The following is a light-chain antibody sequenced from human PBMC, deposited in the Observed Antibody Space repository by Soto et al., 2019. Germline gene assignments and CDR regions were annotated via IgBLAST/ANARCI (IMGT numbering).Light chain of an antibody. CDR2: GAS. CDR3: QQFQKWPLT. Sequence: EIVMTQSPATVSVSPGERATLSCRASESASRNLGGYQQKPCQTPRLLIYGASTRATGIPATFSSSGSGTVFTLTIISLESEDVAVEYCQQFQKWPLTFGGGTNVEIK. CDR1: ESASRN. V-gene: IGKV3-15*01. J-gene: IGKJ4*01.